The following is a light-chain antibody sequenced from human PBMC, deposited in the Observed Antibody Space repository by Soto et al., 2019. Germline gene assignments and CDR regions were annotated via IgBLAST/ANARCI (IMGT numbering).Light chain of an antibody. CDR1: QSVSNNY. J-gene: IGKJ1*01. Sequence: GLTKSPGALSLSPGERATLSCRASQSVSNNYLAWYQQKPGQAPRLLIYGASNRATGIPDRFSGSGSGTDFTLTISRLEPEDFAVYYCQYYGSSSTFGQGTKVDIK. CDR3: QYYGSSST. V-gene: IGKV3-20*01. CDR2: GAS.